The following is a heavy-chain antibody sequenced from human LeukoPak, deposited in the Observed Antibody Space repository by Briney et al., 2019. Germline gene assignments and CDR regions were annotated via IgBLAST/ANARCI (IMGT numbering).Heavy chain of an antibody. CDR2: VTAFNDNT. J-gene: IGHJ6*03. CDR1: GFALTAYN. CDR3: ARNTYGYKFSMDV. D-gene: IGHD5-18*01. V-gene: IGHV1-18*01. Sequence: ASVKVCCKASGFALTAYNIVWLRQAPGQGLEWVGWVTAFNDNTNYAQKVQGRVTMTRDTSTSTAYMELRSLRSDDTAVYYCARNTYGYKFSMDVWGKGTTVTISS.